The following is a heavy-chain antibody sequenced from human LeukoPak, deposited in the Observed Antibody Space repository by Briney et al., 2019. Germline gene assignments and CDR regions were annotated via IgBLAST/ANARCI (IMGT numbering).Heavy chain of an antibody. CDR1: GGSISSYY. Sequence: SETLSLTCTVSGGSISSYYWSWIRQPPGKGLEWIGYIYYSGSTNYNPSLKSRVTISVDTSKNQFSLKLSSVTAPDSAVYYCARDKKISSGYDYWGQGTLVTVSS. D-gene: IGHD6-19*01. V-gene: IGHV4-59*01. CDR3: ARDKKISSGYDY. CDR2: IYYSGST. J-gene: IGHJ4*02.